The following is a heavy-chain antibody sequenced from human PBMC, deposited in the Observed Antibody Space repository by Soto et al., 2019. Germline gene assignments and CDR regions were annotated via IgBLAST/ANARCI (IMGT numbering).Heavy chain of an antibody. CDR1: GGTVNNHA. V-gene: IGHV1-69*01. D-gene: IGHD5-12*01. CDR3: VRRKMREMATILRDKWFDP. J-gene: IGHJ5*02. Sequence: QVQLVQSGAEVKKPGSSVKVSCKASGGTVNNHAINWVRQAPGQGLEWMGGIIPIFGTSNYAQKFQGRVMITAGESARTAYMELSSLRSEDTAVYYCVRRKMREMATILRDKWFDPLGQGTLVTVSS. CDR2: IIPIFGTS.